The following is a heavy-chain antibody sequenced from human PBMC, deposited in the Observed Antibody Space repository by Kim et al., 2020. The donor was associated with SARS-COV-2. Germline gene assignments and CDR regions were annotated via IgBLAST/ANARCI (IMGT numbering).Heavy chain of an antibody. CDR3: ARDHRTLGSGSWGFDY. V-gene: IGHV4-31*03. CDR2: IYYSGST. J-gene: IGHJ4*02. D-gene: IGHD3-10*01. CDR1: GGSISSGGYY. Sequence: SETLSLTCTVSGGSISSGGYYWSWIRQHPGKGLEWIGYIYYSGSTYYNPSLKSRVTISVDTSKNQFSLKLSSVTAADTAVYYCARDHRTLGSGSWGFDYWGQGTLVTVSS.